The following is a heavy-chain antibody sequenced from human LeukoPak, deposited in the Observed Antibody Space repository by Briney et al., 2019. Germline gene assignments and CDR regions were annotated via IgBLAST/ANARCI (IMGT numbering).Heavy chain of an antibody. CDR2: ISVSGGST. CDR1: GFTFSSYA. CDR3: AKPSCSDSSRYYFDPFDY. V-gene: IGHV3-23*01. D-gene: IGHD3-22*01. Sequence: GGSLRLSCAASGFTFSSYAMNWVSQAPGKGLEWVSVISVSGGSTFYADSVKGRFTISRDNSKNTLYLQMNSLRPEDTAVSYCAKPSCSDSSRYYFDPFDYWGQGTLVTVSS. J-gene: IGHJ4*02.